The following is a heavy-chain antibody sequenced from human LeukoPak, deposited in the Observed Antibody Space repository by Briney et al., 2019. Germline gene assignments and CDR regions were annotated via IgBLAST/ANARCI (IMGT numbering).Heavy chain of an antibody. CDR3: ATDLIHYYASGAKT. CDR2: ISTSGSYI. J-gene: IGHJ5*02. CDR1: GFTFSDYA. V-gene: IGHV3-21*01. D-gene: IGHD3-10*01. Sequence: GGSLRLSCAASGFTFSDYAMTWVRQAPGKGLEWVSSISTSGSYIYYANSMKGRFTISRDNAKNSLYLQMNSLRVEDSAVYYCATDLIHYYASGAKTWGQGTLVTVSS.